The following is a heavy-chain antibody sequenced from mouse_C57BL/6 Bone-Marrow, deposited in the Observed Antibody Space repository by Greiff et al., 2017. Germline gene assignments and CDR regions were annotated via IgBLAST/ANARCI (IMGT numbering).Heavy chain of an antibody. CDR1: GYNFTSYW. J-gene: IGHJ3*01. CDR2: IDPSDSYP. CDR3: ARGDLGFAY. V-gene: IGHV1-59*01. D-gene: IGHD3-3*01. Sequence: QVQLQQPGAELVRPGTSVKLSCKASGYNFTSYWMHWVKQRPGQGLEWIGVIDPSDSYPNYNQKFKGKATLTVDTSSSTAYMQLSSLTSEDSAVYYCARGDLGFAYWGQGTLVTVSA.